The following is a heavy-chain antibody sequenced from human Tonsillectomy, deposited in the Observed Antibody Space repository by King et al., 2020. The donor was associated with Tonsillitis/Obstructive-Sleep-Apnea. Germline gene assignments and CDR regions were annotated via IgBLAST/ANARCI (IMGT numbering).Heavy chain of an antibody. CDR2: IKSKTEGGTT. V-gene: IGHV3-15*07. J-gene: IGHJ6*02. CDR3: TTGCSSTCCYYGMDV. CDR1: GFTFSHAW. D-gene: IGHD2-2*01. Sequence: VQLVESGGGLVKPGGSLRLSCAASGFTFSHAWMNWVRQAPGKGLEWVGRIKSKTEGGTTDYAAPVKGRFTISRDDSKNTLYLQMNSLKTEDTAVYYCTTGCSSTCCYYGMDVWGQGTTVTVSS.